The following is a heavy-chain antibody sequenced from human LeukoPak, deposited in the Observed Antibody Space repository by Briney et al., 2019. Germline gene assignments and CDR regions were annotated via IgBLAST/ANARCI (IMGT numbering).Heavy chain of an antibody. CDR2: IYYSGST. CDR1: DDSITMYY. Sequence: PSETLSLTCTVSDDSITMYYWTWIRQPPGKGLEWIGYIYYSGSTNYNPSLKSRVTISVDTSKNQFSLKLSSVTAADTAVYYCARARSYYCGSGRFRVDAFDIWGQGTMVTVSS. J-gene: IGHJ3*02. CDR3: ARARSYYCGSGRFRVDAFDI. D-gene: IGHD3-10*01. V-gene: IGHV4-59*01.